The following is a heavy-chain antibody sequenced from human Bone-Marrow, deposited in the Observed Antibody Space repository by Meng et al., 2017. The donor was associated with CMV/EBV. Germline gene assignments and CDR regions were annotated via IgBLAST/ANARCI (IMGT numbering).Heavy chain of an antibody. J-gene: IGHJ4*02. CDR3: ARVPAYYYGSGIQTLFDY. V-gene: IGHV1-8*01. D-gene: IGHD3-10*01. CDR1: GYTFTSYD. CDR2: MNPNSGNT. Sequence: ASVKVSCKASGYTFTSYDIHWVRQATGQGLEWMGWMNPNSGNTGYAQKFQGRVTMTRNTSISTAYMELSSLRSEDTAVYYCARVPAYYYGSGIQTLFDYWGQGTLVTVSS.